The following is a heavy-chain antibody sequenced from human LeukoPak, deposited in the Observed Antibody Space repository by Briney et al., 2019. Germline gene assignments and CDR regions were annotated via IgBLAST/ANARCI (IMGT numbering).Heavy chain of an antibody. Sequence: SETLSLTCTVSGGSISSYYWSWIRQPPGEGLEWIGYIYYSGSTNYNPSLKRRVPISVDTSKNQFSLKLSSVAAADTALYYCAGGQWLPIDYWGQGTLVTVSS. CDR3: AGGQWLPIDY. V-gene: IGHV4-59*01. CDR2: IYYSGST. J-gene: IGHJ4*02. CDR1: GGSISSYY. D-gene: IGHD6-19*01.